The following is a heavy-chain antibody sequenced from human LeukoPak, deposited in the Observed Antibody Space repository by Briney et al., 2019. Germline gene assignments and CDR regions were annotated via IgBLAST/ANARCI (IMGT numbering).Heavy chain of an antibody. CDR3: ARDEYYYGSGSYYNGD. CDR2: ISSSSSYI. D-gene: IGHD3-10*01. J-gene: IGHJ4*02. Sequence: GGSLRLSCAASGFTFSSYSMNWVRQAPGKGLEWVSSISSSSSYIYYADSVKGRFTISRDNAKNSLYLQMNSLRAEDTAVYYCARDEYYYGSGSYYNGDWGQGTLVTVSS. V-gene: IGHV3-21*01. CDR1: GFTFSSYS.